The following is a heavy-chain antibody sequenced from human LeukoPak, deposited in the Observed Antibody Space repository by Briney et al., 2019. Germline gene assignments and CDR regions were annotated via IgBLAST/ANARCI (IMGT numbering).Heavy chain of an antibody. CDR3: AKVKIAALALFDY. CDR2: ISYDGSNK. V-gene: IGHV3-30*18. Sequence: GGSLRLSCAASGFTFTTYSIIWVRQAPGKGLEWVAVISYDGSNKYYADSVKGRFTISRDNSKNTLYLQMNSLRAEDTAVYYCAKVKIAALALFDYWGQGTLVTVSS. J-gene: IGHJ4*02. D-gene: IGHD6-6*01. CDR1: GFTFTTYS.